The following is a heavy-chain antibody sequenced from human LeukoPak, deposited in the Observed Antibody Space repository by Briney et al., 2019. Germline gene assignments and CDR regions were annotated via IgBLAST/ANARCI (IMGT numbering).Heavy chain of an antibody. CDR1: GYTFTGHY. J-gene: IGHJ4*02. V-gene: IGHV1-2*02. Sequence: ASVKVSCKASGYTFTGHYLHWVRQAPGQGLEWMGWLNPNTGDTLYIQKFQGRVTMTGDTSISTAYMELSSLMSDDTAVYYCTRIGLKTTGYYRLDYWGQGTLVTVSS. CDR2: LNPNTGDT. CDR3: TRIGLKTTGYYRLDY. D-gene: IGHD3-9*01.